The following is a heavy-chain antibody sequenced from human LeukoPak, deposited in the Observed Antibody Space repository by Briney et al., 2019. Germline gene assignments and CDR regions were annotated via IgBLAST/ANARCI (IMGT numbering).Heavy chain of an antibody. CDR2: IYYSGST. CDR3: ARGVVPAAIRSNNWFDP. CDR1: GGSISSGDYY. J-gene: IGHJ5*02. Sequence: SETLSLTCTVSGGSISSGDYYWSWIRQPPGKGLEWIGYIYYSGSTYYNPSLKSRVTISVDRSKNQFSLKLGSVTAADTAVYYCARGVVPAAIRSNNWFDPWGQGTLVTVSS. D-gene: IGHD2-2*01. V-gene: IGHV4-30-4*01.